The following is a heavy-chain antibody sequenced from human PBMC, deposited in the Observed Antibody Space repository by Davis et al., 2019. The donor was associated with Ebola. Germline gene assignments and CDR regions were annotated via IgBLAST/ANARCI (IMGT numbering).Heavy chain of an antibody. J-gene: IGHJ6*04. CDR1: GFTFLNYW. CDR2: ANSDGSTT. D-gene: IGHD5-18*01. V-gene: IGHV3-74*01. Sequence: PGGSLRLSCAASGFTFLNYWMHWVRQAPGKGLEWVSRANSDGSTTGYGDSVKGRFTISRDNARNTLYLQMNSLRAEDTAVYYCSREVRGGFSPMDLWGTGTTVTVSS. CDR3: SREVRGGFSPMDL.